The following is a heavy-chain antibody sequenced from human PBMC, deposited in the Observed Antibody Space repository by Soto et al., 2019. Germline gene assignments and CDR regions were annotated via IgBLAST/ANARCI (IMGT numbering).Heavy chain of an antibody. CDR1: GFTFSSYA. J-gene: IGHJ4*02. Sequence: EVQLLESGGGLVQPGGSLRLSCAASGFTFSSYAMSWVRQAPGKGLEWVSTISGSGGSTYYADSVKGRFIISRDNSKSTMYLQMSSLRAEDTAVYYCATGTVNFDCWGQGTLVTVSS. CDR2: ISGSGGST. V-gene: IGHV3-23*01. CDR3: ATGTVNFDC. D-gene: IGHD2-21*02.